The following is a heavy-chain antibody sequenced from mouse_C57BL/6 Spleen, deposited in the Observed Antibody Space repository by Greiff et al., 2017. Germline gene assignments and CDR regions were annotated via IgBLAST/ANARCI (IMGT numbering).Heavy chain of an antibody. D-gene: IGHD1-1*01. CDR3: ARRRELLYPYYFDY. J-gene: IGHJ2*01. CDR2: IDPSDSYT. Sequence: QVQLQQPGAELVMPGASVKLSCKASGYTFTSYWMHWVKQRPGQGLEWIGEIDPSDSYTNYNQKFKGKSTVTVDKSSSTAYMQLSSLTSEDSAVYYCARRRELLYPYYFDYWGQGTTLTVSS. V-gene: IGHV1-69*01. CDR1: GYTFTSYW.